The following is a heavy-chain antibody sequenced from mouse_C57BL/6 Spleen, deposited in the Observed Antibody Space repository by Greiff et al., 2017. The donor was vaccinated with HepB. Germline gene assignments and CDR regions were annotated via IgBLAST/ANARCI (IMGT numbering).Heavy chain of an antibody. CDR1: GFNIKDDY. CDR3: TTCDGYYSFAY. Sequence: EVQLQQSGAELVRPGASVKLSCTASGFNIKDDYMHWVKQMPEQGLEWIGWIDPENGDTEYASKFQGKATITADTSSNTAYLQLSSLTSEDTAVYYCTTCDGYYSFAYWGQGTLVTVSA. V-gene: IGHV14-4*01. CDR2: IDPENGDT. J-gene: IGHJ3*01. D-gene: IGHD2-3*01.